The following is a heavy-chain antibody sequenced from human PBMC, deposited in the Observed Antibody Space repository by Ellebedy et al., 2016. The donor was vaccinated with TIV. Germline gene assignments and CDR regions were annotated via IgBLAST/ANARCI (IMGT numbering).Heavy chain of an antibody. CDR1: GFTFNNYA. D-gene: IGHD3-10*01. V-gene: IGHV3-23*01. Sequence: GESLKISCAASGFTFNNYAMSWVRQAPGQGLEWVSGINGNGVSTAYADSVEGRFTISRDNSKDTLFLQMNSLRVEDTAVYYCASSRYHYYLGNTIFVYWGQGTLVTVSS. CDR3: ASSRYHYYLGNTIFVY. J-gene: IGHJ4*02. CDR2: INGNGVST.